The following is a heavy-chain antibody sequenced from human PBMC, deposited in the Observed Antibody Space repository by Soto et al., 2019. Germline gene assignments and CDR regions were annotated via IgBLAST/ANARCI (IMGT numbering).Heavy chain of an antibody. D-gene: IGHD2-2*01. CDR2: ISSSRSYI. V-gene: IGHV3-21*01. J-gene: IGHJ5*02. CDR3: ARGDDIVVVPAVIDNWFDP. CDR1: GFTFSDYN. Sequence: GSLRLSCAASGFTFSDYNMNWVRQAPGKGLEWVSSISSSRSYIYYADSVKGRFTISRDNAKNSLYLQMNSLRAEDTAVYYCARGDDIVVVPAVIDNWFDPWGQGTLVTVSS.